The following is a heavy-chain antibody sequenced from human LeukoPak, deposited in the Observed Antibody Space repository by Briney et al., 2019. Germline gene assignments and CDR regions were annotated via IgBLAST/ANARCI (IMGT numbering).Heavy chain of an antibody. Sequence: PGGSLRLSCAASGFTFGTYAMSWVRQAPGKGLEWGSTIDNSGGYTYYGDSVKGRFTISRDNSKNTLYLQMNSLRAEDTAVYYCAGSIAARSESTLDYWGQGTLVTVSS. V-gene: IGHV3-23*01. CDR3: AGSIAARSESTLDY. CDR1: GFTFGTYA. J-gene: IGHJ4*02. D-gene: IGHD6-6*01. CDR2: IDNSGGYT.